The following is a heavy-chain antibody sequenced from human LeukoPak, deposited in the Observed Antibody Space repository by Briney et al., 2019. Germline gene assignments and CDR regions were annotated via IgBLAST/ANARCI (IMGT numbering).Heavy chain of an antibody. CDR2: LSESGGNT. CDR3: ARALDYYYDSSGYTH. D-gene: IGHD3-22*01. Sequence: GGTLRLSCAASGFTFSSYGMTWVRQPPGKGLEWVSTLSESGGNTYYADSVKGRFTISRDNAKNSLYLQMNSLRAEVTAVYYCARALDYYYDSSGYTHWGQGTLVTVSS. V-gene: IGHV3-21*01. CDR1: GFTFSSYG. J-gene: IGHJ4*02.